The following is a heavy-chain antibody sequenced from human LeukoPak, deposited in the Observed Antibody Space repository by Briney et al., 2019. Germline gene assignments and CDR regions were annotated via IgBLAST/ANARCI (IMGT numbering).Heavy chain of an antibody. Sequence: ASVSVSCKASGYTFTSYYMHWVRHAPGQGLEWMGIINPSGGSTSYAQKFQGRVTMTRDTSTSTVYMELSSLRSEDTAVYYCARAIAAAGLDYWGQETLVTVSS. CDR2: INPSGGST. J-gene: IGHJ4*02. CDR1: GYTFTSYY. V-gene: IGHV1-46*01. CDR3: ARAIAAAGLDY. D-gene: IGHD6-13*01.